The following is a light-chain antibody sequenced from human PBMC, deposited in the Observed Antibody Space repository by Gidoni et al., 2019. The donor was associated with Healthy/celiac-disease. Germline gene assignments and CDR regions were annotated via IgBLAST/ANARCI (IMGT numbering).Light chain of an antibody. J-gene: IGKJ3*01. CDR1: QSVRSSY. CDR2: GAS. Sequence: EIVLTQSPGTLSLSPGDRATLSGRASQSVRSSYLAWNQQKPGQAPRLLIYGASSRATGIPDRFSGSGSGTGFTLTISRLEPEDFAVYYCQQYGSSQFTFGPGTKVDIK. CDR3: QQYGSSQFT. V-gene: IGKV3-20*01.